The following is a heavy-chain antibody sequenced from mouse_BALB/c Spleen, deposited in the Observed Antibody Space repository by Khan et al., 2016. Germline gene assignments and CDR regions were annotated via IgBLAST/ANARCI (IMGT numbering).Heavy chain of an antibody. Sequence: QVQLQQSGAELMKPGASVKISCKATGYTFSSYWIEWVKQRPGHGIEWIGEILPGSGSTNYNEKFRGKATFTADTSSNTAYMQLSSLSSEDSAVHYCARTDRLGYFDYWGQGTTLTVSS. CDR1: GYTFSSYW. D-gene: IGHD4-1*01. V-gene: IGHV1-9*01. CDR2: ILPGSGST. J-gene: IGHJ2*01. CDR3: ARTDRLGYFDY.